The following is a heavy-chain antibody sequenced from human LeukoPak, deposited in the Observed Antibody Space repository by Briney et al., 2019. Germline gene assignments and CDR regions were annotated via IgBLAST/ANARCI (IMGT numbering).Heavy chain of an antibody. V-gene: IGHV3-15*01. J-gene: IGHJ5*02. CDR2: IKSKTDGETT. CDR1: GFTFSNAW. CDR3: TTGVWFDP. Sequence: GGSLRLSCAASGFTFSNAWMSWVRQAPGKGLEWVGRIKSKTDGETTDYAAPVKGRFTISRDDSKNTLYLQMNSLKTEDTAVYYCTTGVWFDPWGQGTLVTVSS.